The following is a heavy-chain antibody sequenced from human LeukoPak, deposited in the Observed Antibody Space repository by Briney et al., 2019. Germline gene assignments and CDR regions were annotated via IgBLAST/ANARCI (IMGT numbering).Heavy chain of an antibody. J-gene: IGHJ4*02. CDR2: IRYDGSHK. CDR3: AKDRYDSSGYYWAQDY. Sequence: GGSLRLSCAASGFTFSSYGMHWVRQAPGKGLEWVTFIRYDGSHKYYADSVKGQFTISRDNSKNTLYLQMNSLRAEDTALYYCAKDRYDSSGYYWAQDYWGQGTLVTVSS. D-gene: IGHD3-22*01. CDR1: GFTFSSYG. V-gene: IGHV3-30*02.